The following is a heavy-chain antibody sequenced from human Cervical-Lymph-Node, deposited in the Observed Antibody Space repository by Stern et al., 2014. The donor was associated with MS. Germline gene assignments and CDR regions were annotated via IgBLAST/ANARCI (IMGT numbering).Heavy chain of an antibody. Sequence: QVTLKESGPTLVQPTQTLTLTCDFSGFSLTTSGVGVGWIRQPPGQALEWLALLYWDDEKRYSPSLKNRLSIITDTAKNQVVLTMTNMDPVDTGTYYCAHRSTSVAGAWASWGQGILVVVSS. V-gene: IGHV2-5*02. CDR1: GFSLTTSGVG. CDR2: LYWDDEK. J-gene: IGHJ5*02. CDR3: AHRSTSVAGAWAS. D-gene: IGHD1-26*01.